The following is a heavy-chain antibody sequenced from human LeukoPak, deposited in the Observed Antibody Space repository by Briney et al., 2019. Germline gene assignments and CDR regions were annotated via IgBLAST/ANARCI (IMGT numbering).Heavy chain of an antibody. Sequence: QPGGSLRLSCAASGFTVSSNYMSWVRQAPGKGLAWVSVIYSGGSTYYADSVKGRFTISRDNSKNTLYLQMNSLRAEDTAVYYCATGGGRWLQLRYGMDVWGQGTTVTVSS. CDR3: ATGGGRWLQLRYGMDV. D-gene: IGHD5-24*01. CDR2: IYSGGST. V-gene: IGHV3-53*01. CDR1: GFTVSSNY. J-gene: IGHJ6*02.